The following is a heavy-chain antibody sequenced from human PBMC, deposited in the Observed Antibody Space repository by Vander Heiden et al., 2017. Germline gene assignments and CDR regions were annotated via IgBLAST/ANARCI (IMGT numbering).Heavy chain of an antibody. Sequence: GQPGRSLRLSCAASGFTFDDYAMHWVRQAPGKGLEWVSGITWNSDRIGYADSVKGRFTISRDSSKNSLYLQMNSLRPEDTALYYCAKGCYYDSSGHIDYWGQGTLVTVSS. CDR2: ITWNSDRI. D-gene: IGHD3-22*01. CDR3: AKGCYYDSSGHIDY. V-gene: IGHV3-9*01. J-gene: IGHJ4*02. CDR1: GFTFDDYA.